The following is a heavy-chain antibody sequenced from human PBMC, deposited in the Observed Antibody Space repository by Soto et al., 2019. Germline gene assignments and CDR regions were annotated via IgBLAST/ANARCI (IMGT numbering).Heavy chain of an antibody. V-gene: IGHV4-59*01. J-gene: IGHJ3*02. CDR1: GGSISSYY. CDR3: ARDKRAGASINAFDI. Sequence: QVQLQESGPGLVKPSETLSLTCTVSGGSISSYYWSWIRQPPGKGLEWIGYIYYSGSTNYNPSLKSRVTISVDTSKNQFPLKLSSVTAADTAVYYCARDKRAGASINAFDIWGQGTMVTVSS. CDR2: IYYSGST.